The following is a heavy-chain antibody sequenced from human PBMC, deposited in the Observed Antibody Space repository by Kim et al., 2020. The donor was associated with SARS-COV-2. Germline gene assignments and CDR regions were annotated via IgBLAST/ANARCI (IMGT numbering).Heavy chain of an antibody. Sequence: GGSLRLSCAASGFTFSSYDMHWVRQAPGKGLEWVSSISTAGDTDYPASVEGRLTTSSENAKNSLYIQIISLIAGDTAVYYCARGYSSRWYWAFDIWGQGT. D-gene: IGHD6-13*01. CDR1: GFTFSSYD. V-gene: IGHV3-13*01. CDR2: ISTAGDT. CDR3: ARGYSSRWYWAFDI. J-gene: IGHJ3*02.